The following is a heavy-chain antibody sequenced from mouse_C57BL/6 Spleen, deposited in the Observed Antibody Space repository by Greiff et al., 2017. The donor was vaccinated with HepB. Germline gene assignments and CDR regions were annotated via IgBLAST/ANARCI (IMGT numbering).Heavy chain of an antibody. CDR2: IDPSDSET. CDR1: GYTFTSYW. D-gene: IGHD4-1*01. CDR3: ARDGLTGTVSWCAY. J-gene: IGHJ3*01. Sequence: QVQLQQPGAELVRPGSSVKLSCKASGYTFTSYWMHWVKQRPIQGLEWIGNIDPSDSETHYNQKFKDKATLTVDKSSSTAYMQLSSLTSEDSAVYYCARDGLTGTVSWCAYWGQGTLVTVSA. V-gene: IGHV1-52*01.